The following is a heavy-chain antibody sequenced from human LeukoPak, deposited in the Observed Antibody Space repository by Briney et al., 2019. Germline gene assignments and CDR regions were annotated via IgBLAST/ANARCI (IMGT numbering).Heavy chain of an antibody. D-gene: IGHD4/OR15-4a*01. Sequence: GGSLRLSCAASGFTFITYSMNWVRQAPGKGLEWVSPISSAGSYIYYADSVKGRFTISRDNAQSSLHLQMNSLRAEDTAVYYCARDPYPGVLHNYFDFWGQGTLVTVSS. CDR1: GFTFITYS. CDR2: ISSAGSYI. J-gene: IGHJ4*02. V-gene: IGHV3-21*01. CDR3: ARDPYPGVLHNYFDF.